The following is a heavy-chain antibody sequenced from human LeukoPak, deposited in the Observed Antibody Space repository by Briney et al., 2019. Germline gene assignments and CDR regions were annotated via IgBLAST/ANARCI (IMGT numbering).Heavy chain of an antibody. CDR2: INDSGRT. CDR3: ARLANWYMDV. V-gene: IGHV4-34*01. CDR1: GGSFSGYY. Sequence: PSETLSLTCAVYGGSFSGYYWSWIRQPPGKGLEWIGEINDSGRTNYNPSLKSRVTISVDTSKNQFSLKLSSVTAADTAVYYCARLANWYMDVWGKGTTVTISS. D-gene: IGHD1-1*01. J-gene: IGHJ6*03.